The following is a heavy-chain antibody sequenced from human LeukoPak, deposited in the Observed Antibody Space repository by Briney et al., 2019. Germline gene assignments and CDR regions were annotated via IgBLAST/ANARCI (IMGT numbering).Heavy chain of an antibody. V-gene: IGHV3-73*01. Sequence: GGSLRLSCAASGFTFSGSTMHWVRQASGKGLGWIGRIRSKVSSYATAYAASVKGRFTISRDDAKNTAYLQMDSLKTEDTAVYYCTSPQADSGATYFRHWGQGTLVTVSS. D-gene: IGHD6-19*01. CDR3: TSPQADSGATYFRH. CDR1: GFTFSGST. CDR2: IRSKVSSYAT. J-gene: IGHJ1*01.